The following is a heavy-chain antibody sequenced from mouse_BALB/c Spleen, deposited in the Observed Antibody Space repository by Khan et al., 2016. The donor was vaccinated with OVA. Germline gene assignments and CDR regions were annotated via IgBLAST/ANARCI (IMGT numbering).Heavy chain of an antibody. Sequence: QVQLKQSGPGLVAPSQSLSITCTVSGFSLTSYGVHWVRQPPGKGLEWLVVIWSDGITNYNSTLKSRLSISKDNSKSQVFLNMNSLQTDDTAMYXAAKSDYYAMDYWGQGTSVTVSS. CDR3: AKSDYYAMDY. J-gene: IGHJ4*01. D-gene: IGHD1-3*01. V-gene: IGHV2-6*03. CDR1: GFSLTSYG. CDR2: IWSDGIT.